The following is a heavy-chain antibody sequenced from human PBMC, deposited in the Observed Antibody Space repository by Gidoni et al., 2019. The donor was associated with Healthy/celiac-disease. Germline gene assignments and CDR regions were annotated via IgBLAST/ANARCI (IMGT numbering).Heavy chain of an antibody. CDR3: ARITLEQLVWNYYYYMDV. D-gene: IGHD6-6*01. Sequence: QVTLKESGPVLAKPTETLTLTCTVSGFSLSNAKMGVSWIRQPPGKALEWLAHIFSNDEKSYSTSLESRLTISKDTSKSQVVLTMTNMDPVDTATYYCARITLEQLVWNYYYYMDVWGKRTTVTVSS. V-gene: IGHV2-26*01. J-gene: IGHJ6*03. CDR2: IFSNDEK. CDR1: GFSLSNAKMG.